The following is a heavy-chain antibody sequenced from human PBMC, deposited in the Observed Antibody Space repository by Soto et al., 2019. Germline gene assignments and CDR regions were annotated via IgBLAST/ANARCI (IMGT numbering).Heavy chain of an antibody. V-gene: IGHV4-30-2*01. D-gene: IGHD1-20*01. CDR1: GGSISSGGYS. CDR2: IYHSGST. Sequence: PSETLSLTCAVSGGSISSGGYSWSWIRQPPGKGLEWIGYIYHSGSTYYNPSLKSRVTISVDRSKNQFSLKLSSVTAADTAVYYCARVSTRIPGDWFDPWGQGTLVTVSS. CDR3: ARVSTRIPGDWFDP. J-gene: IGHJ5*02.